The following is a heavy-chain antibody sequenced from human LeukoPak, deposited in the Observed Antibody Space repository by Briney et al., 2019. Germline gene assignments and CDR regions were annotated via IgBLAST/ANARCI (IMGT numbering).Heavy chain of an antibody. V-gene: IGHV3-23*01. D-gene: IGHD3-22*01. CDR1: GFTFSSYA. CDR3: ARAPTITTLLVHD. CDR2: IRDSGHST. Sequence: GGSLRLSCAASGFTFSSYAMSWVRQAPGKGLEWVSAIRDSGHSTYYADSVKGRFTISRDNSKNTLYLHMNSLRAEDTAVYYCARAPTITTLLVHDWGQGTLVTVSS. J-gene: IGHJ4*02.